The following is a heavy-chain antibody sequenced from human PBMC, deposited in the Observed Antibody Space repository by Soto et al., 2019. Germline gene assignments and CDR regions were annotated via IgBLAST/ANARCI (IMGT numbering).Heavy chain of an antibody. CDR2: ISAYDDNS. CDR3: ARDGRFTSSWDGTYSMDV. CDR1: GYTFTSYG. D-gene: IGHD6-13*01. J-gene: IGHJ6*02. V-gene: IGHV1-18*01. Sequence: QVQLVQSGAEVKKPGASVKVSCKASGYTFTSYGISWVRLAPGHGLEWMGWISAYDDNSNYAQNLRGRVTMTTDTSTGTAYMELRSLRSDDTAVYYCARDGRFTSSWDGTYSMDVWGQGTTVTVSS.